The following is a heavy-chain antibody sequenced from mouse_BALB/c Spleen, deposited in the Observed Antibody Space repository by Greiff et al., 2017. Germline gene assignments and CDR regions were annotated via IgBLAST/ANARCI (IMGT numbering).Heavy chain of an antibody. CDR1: GYTFTDYN. J-gene: IGHJ2*01. CDR2: INPNNGGT. V-gene: IGHV1-18*01. CDR3: ARDFWDYFDY. Sequence: VHVKQSGPELVKPGASVKIPCKASGYTFTDYNMDWVKQSHGKSLEWIGDINPNNGGTIYNQKFKGKATLTVDKSSSTAYMELRSLTSEDTAVYYCARDFWDYFDYWGQGTTLTVSS.